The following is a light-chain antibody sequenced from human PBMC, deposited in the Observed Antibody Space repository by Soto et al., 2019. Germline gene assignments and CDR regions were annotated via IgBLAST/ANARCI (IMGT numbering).Light chain of an antibody. V-gene: IGKV4-1*01. CDR3: QQYYSTPFT. Sequence: DIVMTQSPDSLAVSLGERATINCKSSQSVVYSSNSKNYLAWYQQKPGQPPKLLIYWASARESGVPDRFSGSGSGTDFTLTISSLQAEDVAVYYCQQYYSTPFTFGPGTKVDIK. J-gene: IGKJ3*01. CDR2: WAS. CDR1: QSVVYSSNSKNY.